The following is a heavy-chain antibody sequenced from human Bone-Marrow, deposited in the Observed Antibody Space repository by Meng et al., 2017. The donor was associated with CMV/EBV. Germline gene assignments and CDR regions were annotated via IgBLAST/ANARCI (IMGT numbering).Heavy chain of an antibody. V-gene: IGHV4-34*01. CDR1: GGSFSGYY. Sequence: SQTLSLTCAVYGGSFSGYYWSWIRQPPGKGLEWIGEINHSGSTNYNPSLKSRVTISVDTSKNQFSLKLSSVTAADTAVYYCARSSHSSTSGYYYYYGKDVCGQGTTVTVSS. CDR3: ARSSHSSTSGYYYYYGKDV. CDR2: INHSGST. J-gene: IGHJ6*02. D-gene: IGHD2-2*01.